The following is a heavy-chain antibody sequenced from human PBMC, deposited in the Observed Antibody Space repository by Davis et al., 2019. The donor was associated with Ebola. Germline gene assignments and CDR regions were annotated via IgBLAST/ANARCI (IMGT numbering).Heavy chain of an antibody. CDR3: ARDWSDETPNDY. CDR2: ISSRSDYT. J-gene: IGHJ4*02. V-gene: IGHV3-21*05. CDR1: GFTFSSYA. Sequence: GESLKISCAASGFTFSSYAMSWVRQAPGKGLEWVSYISSRSDYTNYADSVKGRFTISRDSAKNSLYLQMNSLRAEDMAVYYCARDWSDETPNDYWGQGTLVTVSS.